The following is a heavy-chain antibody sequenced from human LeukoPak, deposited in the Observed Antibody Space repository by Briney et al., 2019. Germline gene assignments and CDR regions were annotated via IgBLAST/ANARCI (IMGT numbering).Heavy chain of an antibody. D-gene: IGHD3-16*01. Sequence: SETLSLTCTVSGGSISSYYWTWIRQPPGKGLEWIGYIHYSGSTKYNPSLKSRVTMSVDTSKNQFSLKLSSVTAADTAVYYCARVRTQDLWGWFDPWGQGTLVTVSS. V-gene: IGHV4-59*12. CDR2: IHYSGST. CDR3: ARVRTQDLWGWFDP. J-gene: IGHJ5*02. CDR1: GGSISSYY.